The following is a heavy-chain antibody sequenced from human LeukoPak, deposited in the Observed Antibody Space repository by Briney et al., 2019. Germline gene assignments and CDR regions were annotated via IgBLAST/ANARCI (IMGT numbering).Heavy chain of an antibody. CDR1: GGTFTSYA. V-gene: IGHV1-69*05. CDR2: IIPIFGTA. CDR3: ARDDLSGSYYGY. Sequence: ASVKLSCKASGGTFTSYAISWVRQAPGQGLEWMGGIIPIFGTANYAQKFQGRITITTDESTSTAYMELSSLRSEDTAVYYCARDDLSGSYYGYWGQGTLVTVSS. D-gene: IGHD1-26*01. J-gene: IGHJ4*02.